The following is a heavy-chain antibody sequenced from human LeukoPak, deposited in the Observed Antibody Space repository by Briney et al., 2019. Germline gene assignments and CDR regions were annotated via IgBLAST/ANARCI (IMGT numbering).Heavy chain of an antibody. CDR3: AKLDSSSWYSGAFDI. J-gene: IGHJ3*02. CDR1: GFTFGKYW. V-gene: IGHV3-7*03. Sequence: GGSLRLSCVASGFTFGKYWMSWVRQAPGKGLEWVANIKLDGSEKNYVDSVKGRFTISRDNSKNTLYLQMNSLRAEETAVYYCAKLDSSSWYSGAFDIWGQGTMVTVSS. CDR2: IKLDGSEK. D-gene: IGHD6-13*01.